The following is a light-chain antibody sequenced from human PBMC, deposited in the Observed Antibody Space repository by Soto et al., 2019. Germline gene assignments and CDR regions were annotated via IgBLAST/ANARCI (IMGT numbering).Light chain of an antibody. CDR2: AAS. CDR1: QGISTW. CDR3: QQSYRS. V-gene: IGKV1-12*01. Sequence: QISESLSSLSASVGDRVTSTCRASQGISTWLAWSQQKPGKATKLLIYAASSLQSGVPSSCSGGRSGTDSTLTIRRLQPEDFASYYCQQSYRSFNQGTRLEI. J-gene: IGKJ5*01.